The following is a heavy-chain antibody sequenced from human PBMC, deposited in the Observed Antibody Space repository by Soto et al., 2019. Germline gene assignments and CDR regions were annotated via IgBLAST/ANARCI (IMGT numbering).Heavy chain of an antibody. V-gene: IGHV1-46*01. CDR3: ARGGCLRATCPGALLEF. J-gene: IGHJ4*02. CDR2: ISPISDSS. CDR1: GYSFTHYY. D-gene: IGHD3-16*01. Sequence: QVQLVQSGAEVKKPGASVKISCKASGYSFTHYYMHWVRQAPGQGLAWMGIISPISDSSNYSPILQGRVAMTRDTSTTTVYMELTSLRSEDTAVYYCARGGCLRATCPGALLEFWGQGTRVAVSS.